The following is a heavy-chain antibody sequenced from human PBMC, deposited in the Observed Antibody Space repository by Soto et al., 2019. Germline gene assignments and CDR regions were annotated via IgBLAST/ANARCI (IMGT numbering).Heavy chain of an antibody. CDR1: GFTFSSYA. D-gene: IGHD6-19*01. CDR3: AKDRAQWLATWFDP. CDR2: IIGSGGST. V-gene: IGHV3-23*01. Sequence: GGSLRLSCAASGFTFSSYAMSWVRQAPGKGLEWVSAIIGSGGSTYYADSVKGRFTISRDNSKNTLYLQMNSLRAEDTAVYYCAKDRAQWLATWFDPWGQGTLVTVSS. J-gene: IGHJ5*02.